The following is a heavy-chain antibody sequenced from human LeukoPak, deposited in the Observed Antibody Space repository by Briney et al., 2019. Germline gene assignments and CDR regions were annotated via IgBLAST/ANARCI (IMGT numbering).Heavy chain of an antibody. V-gene: IGHV3-21*01. CDR1: GFTFSSYS. CDR3: ATEVGFGEYNWFDP. CDR2: TSSSSSYI. D-gene: IGHD3-10*01. Sequence: KPGGSLRLSCAASGFTFSSYSMNWVRQAPGKGLEWVASTSSSSSYIYYADSVKGRFTISRDNAKNSLYLQMNSLRAEDTAVYYCATEVGFGEYNWFDPWGQGTLVTVSS. J-gene: IGHJ5*02.